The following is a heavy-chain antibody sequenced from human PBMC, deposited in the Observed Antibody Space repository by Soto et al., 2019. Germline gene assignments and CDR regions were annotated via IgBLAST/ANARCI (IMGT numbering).Heavy chain of an antibody. V-gene: IGHV5-51*01. Sequence: GAYTQSPSNASGYGSTSYCNCWVRQRRGKILEWMGIIYPSDSDTRNSPSFQGQVTTSADKSISTAYLQWRSLTASDTAMYYCARATDYSFGMDVGGQGTTVPVS. CDR1: GYGSTSYC. CDR3: ARATDYSFGMDV. J-gene: IGHJ6*02. CDR2: IYPSDSDT.